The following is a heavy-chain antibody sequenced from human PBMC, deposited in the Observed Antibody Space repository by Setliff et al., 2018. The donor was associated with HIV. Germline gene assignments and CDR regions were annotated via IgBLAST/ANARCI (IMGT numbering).Heavy chain of an antibody. CDR3: ARGIVPPTRQGYYYMDV. J-gene: IGHJ6*03. CDR2: AYYNGQD. CDR1: GDSISGHF. Sequence: SETLSLTCTVSGDSISGHFWNWIRQTPDKGLEWIGRAYYNGQDDHNPSLRSRLTISVDTSKNQFSLTLTSVTAADTAIYYCARGIVPPTRQGYYYMDVWGKGTTVTVPS. D-gene: IGHD2-21*01. V-gene: IGHV4-59*11.